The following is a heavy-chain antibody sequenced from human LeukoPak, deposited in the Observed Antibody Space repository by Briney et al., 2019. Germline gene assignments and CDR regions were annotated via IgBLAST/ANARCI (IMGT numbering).Heavy chain of an antibody. CDR1: GFTFSSYW. CDR3: ARVRGYYSAYYFDY. J-gene: IGHJ4*02. D-gene: IGHD5-18*01. Sequence: AGGSLRLSCAASGFTFSSYWMHWVRQAPGKGLVWVSRINSDGSSTSYADSVKGRFTISRDNAKNTLYLQMNSLTAEDTAVYYCARVRGYYSAYYFDYWGQGTLVTVSS. V-gene: IGHV3-74*01. CDR2: INSDGSST.